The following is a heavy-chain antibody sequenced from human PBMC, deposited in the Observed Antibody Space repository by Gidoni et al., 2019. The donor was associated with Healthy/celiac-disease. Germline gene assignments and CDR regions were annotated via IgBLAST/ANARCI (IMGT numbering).Heavy chain of an antibody. CDR3: ARIAGIAAAGAVGDAFDI. D-gene: IGHD6-13*01. CDR2: INPNSGGT. CDR1: GYTFTGYY. V-gene: IGHV1-2*02. Sequence: QVQLVQSGAEVKKPGASVKVSCKASGYTFTGYYMHWVRQAPGQGLEWMGWINPNSGGTNYAQKFQGRVTMTRDTSISTAYMELSRLRSDDTAVYYCARIAGIAAAGAVGDAFDIWGQGTMVTVSS. J-gene: IGHJ3*02.